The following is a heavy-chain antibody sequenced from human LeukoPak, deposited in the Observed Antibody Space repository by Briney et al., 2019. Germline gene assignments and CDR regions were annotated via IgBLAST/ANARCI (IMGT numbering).Heavy chain of an antibody. V-gene: IGHV3-23*01. Sequence: GGSLRLSCAASGFTFSSYAMSWVRQAPGKGLEGVSAISGSGGSTYYTDSVKGRFTISRDNSKNTLYLQMNSLRAEDTAVYYCAKELGYCSGGSCYFDYWGQGTLVTVSS. J-gene: IGHJ4*02. CDR3: AKELGYCSGGSCYFDY. D-gene: IGHD2-15*01. CDR1: GFTFSSYA. CDR2: ISGSGGST.